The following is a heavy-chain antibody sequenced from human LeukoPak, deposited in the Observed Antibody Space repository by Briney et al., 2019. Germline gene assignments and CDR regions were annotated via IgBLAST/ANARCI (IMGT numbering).Heavy chain of an antibody. CDR1: GGTFSSYA. J-gene: IGHJ4*02. CDR3: ARYSSSPLYYFDY. Sequence: ASVKVSCKASGGTFSSYAISWVRQAPGQGLEWMGGIIPIFGTAHYAQKFQGRVTITADESTSTAYMELSSLRSEDTAVYYCARYSSSPLYYFDYWGQGTLVTVSS. D-gene: IGHD6-6*01. V-gene: IGHV1-69*13. CDR2: IIPIFGTA.